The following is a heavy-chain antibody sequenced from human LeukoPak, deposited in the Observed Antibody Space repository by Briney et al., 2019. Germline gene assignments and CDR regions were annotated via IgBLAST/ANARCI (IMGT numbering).Heavy chain of an antibody. J-gene: IGHJ4*02. CDR1: GFTFSSYW. V-gene: IGHV3-74*01. Sequence: PRGSLRLSCAASGFTFSSYWMNWVRQAPGKGLVWVSRINFDGSSLGYADSVKGRFTISRDNAKNTLYLQMNSLRAEDTAVYYCAREATHPYWGQGTLVTVSS. CDR3: AREATHPY. CDR2: INFDGSSL.